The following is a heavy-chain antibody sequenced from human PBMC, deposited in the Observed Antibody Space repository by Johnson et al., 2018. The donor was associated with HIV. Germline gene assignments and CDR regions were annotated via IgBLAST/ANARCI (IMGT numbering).Heavy chain of an antibody. CDR3: ARHYDILTDPDAFDV. J-gene: IGHJ3*01. D-gene: IGHD3-9*01. V-gene: IGHV3-30-3*01. Sequence: QVQLVESGGGVVQPGRSLRLSCAASGFLFSRYAMHWVRQAPGKGLEWVAVISYDGGNNYYADSVKGRFTISRDNSKNSLYLQMNSLRAEDTALYCCARHYDILTDPDAFDVWGQGTMVTVSS. CDR1: GFLFSRYA. CDR2: ISYDGGNN.